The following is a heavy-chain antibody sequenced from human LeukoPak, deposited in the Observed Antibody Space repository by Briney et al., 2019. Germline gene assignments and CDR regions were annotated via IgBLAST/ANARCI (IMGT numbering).Heavy chain of an antibody. J-gene: IGHJ3*02. D-gene: IGHD3-22*01. Sequence: PSETLSLTCTVSGGSISSSSYYWGWIRQPPGKGLEWIESIYYSGSTYYNPSLKSRVTISVDTSKNQFSLKLSSVTAADTAVYYCARLTTSITMIVVVSDAFDIWGQGTMVTVSS. CDR1: GGSISSSSYY. CDR2: IYYSGST. CDR3: ARLTTSITMIVVVSDAFDI. V-gene: IGHV4-39*01.